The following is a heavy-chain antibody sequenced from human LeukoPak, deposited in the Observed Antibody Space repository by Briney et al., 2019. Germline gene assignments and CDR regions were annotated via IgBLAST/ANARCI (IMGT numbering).Heavy chain of an antibody. V-gene: IGHV1-3*01. CDR2: INPNSGGT. D-gene: IGHD1-20*01. J-gene: IGHJ4*02. CDR1: GYTFTSYA. CDR3: ARDAIPGRTSHFDY. Sequence: ASVKVSCKASGYTFTSYAMNWVRQAPGQGLEWMGWINPNSGGTNYAQKFQGRVALARDTSASTVYMELSSLRSEDTAVYYCARDAIPGRTSHFDYWGQGTLVTVSS.